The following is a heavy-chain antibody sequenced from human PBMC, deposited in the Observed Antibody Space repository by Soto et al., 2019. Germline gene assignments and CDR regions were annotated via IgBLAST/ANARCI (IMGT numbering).Heavy chain of an antibody. D-gene: IGHD2-8*01. V-gene: IGHV3-23*01. Sequence: PGGSLRLSCAASGFTFSSYAISWVRQAPGKGLEWVSAISGSGGSTYYADSVKGRFTISRDNSKNTLYLQMNSLGAEDTAVYYCAKDYCTNGVCYIFDYWGQGTLVTVSS. J-gene: IGHJ4*02. CDR1: GFTFSSYA. CDR2: ISGSGGST. CDR3: AKDYCTNGVCYIFDY.